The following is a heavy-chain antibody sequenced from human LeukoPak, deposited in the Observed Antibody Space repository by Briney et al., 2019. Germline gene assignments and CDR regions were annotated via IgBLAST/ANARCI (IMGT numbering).Heavy chain of an antibody. CDR3: ATPGGYGMDV. V-gene: IGHV3-23*01. CDR2: ISGSGGST. J-gene: IGHJ6*02. D-gene: IGHD3-10*01. Sequence: PGGSLRLSCAASGFTFSFYSMSWVRQAPGKGLEWVSAISGSGGSTYYADSVKGRFTISRDNSKNTLYLQMNSLRAEDTAVYYCATPGGYGMDVWGQGTTVTVSS. CDR1: GFTFSFYS.